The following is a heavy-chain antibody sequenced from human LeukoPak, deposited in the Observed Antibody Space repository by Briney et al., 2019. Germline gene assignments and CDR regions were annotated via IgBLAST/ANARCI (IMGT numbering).Heavy chain of an antibody. J-gene: IGHJ3*02. Sequence: ASVKVSCKASGYTFTGYYMHWVRQAPGQGLEWVGWINPNSGGTNYAQKFQGRVTMTRDTSISTAYMELSRLRSDDTAVYYCARDFWSGYVDSFDIWGQGTMVTVSS. CDR2: INPNSGGT. CDR3: ARDFWSGYVDSFDI. V-gene: IGHV1-2*02. D-gene: IGHD3-3*01. CDR1: GYTFTGYY.